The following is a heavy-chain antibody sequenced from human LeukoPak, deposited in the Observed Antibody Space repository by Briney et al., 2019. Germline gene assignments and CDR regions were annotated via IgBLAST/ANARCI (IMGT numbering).Heavy chain of an antibody. CDR2: ISSSSSYI. D-gene: IGHD2-15*01. CDR3: ARSFPAATFDP. J-gene: IGHJ5*02. Sequence: GGSLRLSCAASGFTFSSYSMNWVRQAPGKGLEWVSSISSSSSYIYYADSVKGRFTISRDNAKNSLYLQMNSLRAEDTAVYYCARSFPAATFDPWGQGTLVTVSS. V-gene: IGHV3-21*01. CDR1: GFTFSSYS.